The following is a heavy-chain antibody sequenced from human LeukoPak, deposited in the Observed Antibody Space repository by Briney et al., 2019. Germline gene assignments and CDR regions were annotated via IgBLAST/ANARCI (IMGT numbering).Heavy chain of an antibody. CDR2: IYSGGST. CDR1: GFTVSSNY. D-gene: IGHD3-10*01. J-gene: IGHJ4*02. CDR3: ARDYGSGLLDY. V-gene: IGHV3-53*01. Sequence: PGGSLRLSCAASGFTVSSNYMSWVRQAPGKGLEWVSVIYSGGSTYYADSVKGRFTISRDNSKNTLYLQMNSLRAEDAAVYYCARDYGSGLLDYWGQGTLVTVSS.